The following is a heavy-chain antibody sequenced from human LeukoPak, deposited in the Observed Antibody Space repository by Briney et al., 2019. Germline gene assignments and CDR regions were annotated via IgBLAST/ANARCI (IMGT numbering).Heavy chain of an antibody. CDR3: ARNSGIAVAGSVKYDY. V-gene: IGHV4-4*07. CDR1: GGSISSYY. D-gene: IGHD6-19*01. J-gene: IGHJ4*02. Sequence: PSETLSLTCTVSGGSISSYYWSWIRQPAGKGLEWIGRIYTSGSTNHNPSLKSRVTMSVDTSKNQFSLKLSSVTAADTAVYYCARNSGIAVAGSVKYDYWGQGTLVTVSS. CDR2: IYTSGST.